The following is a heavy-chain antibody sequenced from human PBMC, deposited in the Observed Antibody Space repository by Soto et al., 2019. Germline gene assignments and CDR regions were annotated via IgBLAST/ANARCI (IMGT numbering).Heavy chain of an antibody. Sequence: GGSLRLSCVASGFTVSTNYMSWVRQGPGKGLEWVSIIYSGGSADYADSVKGRFTISRDDSKNTVYLQMNSLRVEDTAVYYCAREGPNCFTTSCYQRGSDYWGQGTLVTVSS. J-gene: IGHJ4*02. D-gene: IGHD2-2*01. CDR3: AREGPNCFTTSCYQRGSDY. V-gene: IGHV3-66*01. CDR2: IYSGGSA. CDR1: GFTVSTNY.